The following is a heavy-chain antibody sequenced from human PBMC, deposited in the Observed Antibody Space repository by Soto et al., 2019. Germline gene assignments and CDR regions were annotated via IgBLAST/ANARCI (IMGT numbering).Heavy chain of an antibody. CDR1: GGTFSSSA. J-gene: IGHJ6*02. D-gene: IGHD1-1*01. CDR3: AGAKDRQQLGGTYCSRMDV. Sequence: QVQLVQSGAEVKKPGSSVKVSCKASGGTFSSSAFSWVRQAPGQGLEWMGGIMPIFRTPDYAQKFQGRVTITADESTSTAYRELRSLSFEDAGAYYCAGAKDRQQLGGTYCSRMDVSGQGTRVTVSS. V-gene: IGHV1-69*12. CDR2: IMPIFRTP.